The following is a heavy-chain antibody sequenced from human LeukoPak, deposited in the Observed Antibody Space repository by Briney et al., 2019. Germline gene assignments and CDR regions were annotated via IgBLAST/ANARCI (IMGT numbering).Heavy chain of an antibody. CDR1: GFTFSSYW. V-gene: IGHV3-7*01. CDR3: ARDSRYCSSTSCLNWFDP. Sequence: PGGSLRPSCAASGFTFSSYWMSWVRQAPGKGLEWVANIKQDGSEKYYVDSVKGRFTISRDNAKNSLYLQMNSLRAEDTAVYYCARDSRYCSSTSCLNWFDPWGQGTLVTVSS. D-gene: IGHD2-2*01. J-gene: IGHJ5*02. CDR2: IKQDGSEK.